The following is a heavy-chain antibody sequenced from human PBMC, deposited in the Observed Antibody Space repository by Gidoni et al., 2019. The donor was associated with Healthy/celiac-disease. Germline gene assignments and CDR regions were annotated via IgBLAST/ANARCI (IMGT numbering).Heavy chain of an antibody. D-gene: IGHD2-21*02. V-gene: IGHV3-21*01. CDR2: ISSSSSYI. J-gene: IGHJ4*02. Sequence: EVQLVESGGGLVKPGGSLRLACAASGFPFSIYSMNWVRQAPGKGLEWVSSISSSSSYIYYADSVKGRFTISRDNAKNSLYLQMNSLRAEDTAVYYCARDSRGDYYFDYWGQGTLVTVSS. CDR1: GFPFSIYS. CDR3: ARDSRGDYYFDY.